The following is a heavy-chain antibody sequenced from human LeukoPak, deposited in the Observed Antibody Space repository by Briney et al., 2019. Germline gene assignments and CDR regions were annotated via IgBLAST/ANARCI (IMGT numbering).Heavy chain of an antibody. D-gene: IGHD2-15*01. Sequence: ASVKVSCKASGYTFTEYYMHWLRQAPGLVFEWMGSINPNSGDAYYSPEFQGRVNLTRDTSIKTAYMEMNSLKSDDTAVYYCVRDIAPIGSWWFDPWGQGTLIIVSS. CDR3: VRDIAPIGSWWFDP. V-gene: IGHV1-2*02. CDR2: INPNSGDA. J-gene: IGHJ5*02. CDR1: GYTFTEYY.